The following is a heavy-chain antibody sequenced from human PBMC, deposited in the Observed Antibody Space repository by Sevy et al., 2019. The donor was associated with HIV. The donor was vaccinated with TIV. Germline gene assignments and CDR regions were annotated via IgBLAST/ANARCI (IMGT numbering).Heavy chain of an antibody. V-gene: IGHV4-59*08. J-gene: IGHJ3*02. D-gene: IGHD3-22*01. CDR1: GGSISSYY. Sequence: SETLSLTCTVSGGSISSYYWSWIRQPPGKGLEWIGYIYYSGSTNYNPSLKSRVTISVDTSKNQFSLKLSSVTAADTAGYYCARQGMHYYDSSGYYFLNAFDIWGQGTMVTVSS. CDR2: IYYSGST. CDR3: ARQGMHYYDSSGYYFLNAFDI.